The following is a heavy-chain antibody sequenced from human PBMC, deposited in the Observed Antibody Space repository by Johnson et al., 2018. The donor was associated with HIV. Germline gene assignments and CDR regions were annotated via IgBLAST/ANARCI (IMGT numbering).Heavy chain of an antibody. J-gene: IGHJ3*02. CDR3: TTADSSGYFDAFDI. V-gene: IGHV3-30*03. CDR2: ISYDGSNK. CDR1: GFTFSYYA. D-gene: IGHD3-22*01. Sequence: QVQLVESGGGVVQPGGSLRLSCAASGFTFSYYAMSWVRQAPGKGLEWVALISYDGSNKYYADSVKGRFTISRDNSKNTLYLQMNSLRAEDTAVYYCTTADSSGYFDAFDIWGQGTMVTVSS.